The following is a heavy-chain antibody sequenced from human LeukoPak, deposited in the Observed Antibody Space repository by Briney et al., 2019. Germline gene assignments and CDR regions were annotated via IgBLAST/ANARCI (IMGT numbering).Heavy chain of an antibody. D-gene: IGHD3-3*01. CDR1: GFTFSSYS. Sequence: GSLRLSCAASGFTFSSYSMNWVRQAPGKGLEWVSSISSSSSYIYYADSVKGRFTISRDNAKNSLYLQMNSLRAEDTAVYYCARDAKYYDFWSGYLYYYYMDVWGKGTTVTVS. CDR2: ISSSSSYI. CDR3: ARDAKYYDFWSGYLYYYYMDV. V-gene: IGHV3-21*01. J-gene: IGHJ6*03.